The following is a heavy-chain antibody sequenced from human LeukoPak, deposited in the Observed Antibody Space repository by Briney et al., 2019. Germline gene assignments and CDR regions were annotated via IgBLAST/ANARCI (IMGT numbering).Heavy chain of an antibody. V-gene: IGHV3-33*01. CDR1: GFTFSSYG. CDR3: ARDYCGGDCYSSDY. Sequence: PGRSLRLSCAASGFTFSSYGMHWVRQAPGKGLEWVGVIWYDGSNKYYADSVKGRFTISRDNSKNTLYLQMNSLRAEDTAVYYCARDYCGGDCYSSDYWGQGTLVTVSS. CDR2: IWYDGSNK. D-gene: IGHD2-21*02. J-gene: IGHJ4*02.